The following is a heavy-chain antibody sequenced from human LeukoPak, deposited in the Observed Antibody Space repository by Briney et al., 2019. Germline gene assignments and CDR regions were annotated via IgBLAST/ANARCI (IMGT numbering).Heavy chain of an antibody. Sequence: GASVKVSCKASGYTFTGYYMHWVRQAPGQGLEWMGWINPNSGGTNYAQKFQGRVTMTEDTSTDTAYMELSSLRSEDTAIYYCATELRSGYFDYWGQGTLVTVSS. D-gene: IGHD3-22*01. CDR1: GYTFTGYY. J-gene: IGHJ4*02. CDR2: INPNSGGT. V-gene: IGHV1-2*02. CDR3: ATELRSGYFDY.